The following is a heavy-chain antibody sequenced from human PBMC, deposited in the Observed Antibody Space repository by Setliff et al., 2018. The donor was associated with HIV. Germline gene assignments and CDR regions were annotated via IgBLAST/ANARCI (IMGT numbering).Heavy chain of an antibody. J-gene: IGHJ5*02. CDR2: ISASNGNT. CDR1: GYIFTSYL. CDR3: ARMGSGWFIGLDP. D-gene: IGHD6-19*01. Sequence: GASVKVSCKASGYIFTSYLISWVRQAPGHGLEWMGWISASNGNTNYAQKFQGRVTMTTDTSTTTAYMELKSLRSADTAVYYCARMGSGWFIGLDPWGQGSLVTVSS. V-gene: IGHV1-18*01.